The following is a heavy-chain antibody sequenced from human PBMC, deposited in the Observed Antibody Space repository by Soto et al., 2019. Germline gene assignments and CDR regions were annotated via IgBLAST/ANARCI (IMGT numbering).Heavy chain of an antibody. CDR2: INPNAGDT. D-gene: IGHD6-13*01. CDR3: ARACGSNWYYALDI. CDR1: GYTFTAYY. J-gene: IGHJ3*02. V-gene: IGHV1-2*04. Sequence: QVQLVQSGVEVKKPGASVKVSCKASGYTFTAYYIHWVRQAPGQGLEWMGWINPNAGDTGYAQKFQGWVTMTRDTSISTAYMELSRLTSADTAVYYCARACGSNWYYALDIWGQGTAVTVSP.